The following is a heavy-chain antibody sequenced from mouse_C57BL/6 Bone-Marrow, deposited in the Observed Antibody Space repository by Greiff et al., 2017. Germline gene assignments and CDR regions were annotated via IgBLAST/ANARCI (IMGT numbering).Heavy chain of an antibody. CDR1: GYEFRSYW. V-gene: IGHV1-80*01. J-gene: IGHJ3*01. D-gene: IGHD1-1*01. CDR3: ARGLRSFAY. Sequence: VQLQQSGAELVKPGASVKISCKASGYEFRSYWMNWVKQRPGKGLEWIGQIYPGDGDTTYNGKFKGKATLTAAKSSSPAYMQLSSRTSEDSAVYYCARGLRSFAYWGQGTLVTVSA. CDR2: IYPGDGDT.